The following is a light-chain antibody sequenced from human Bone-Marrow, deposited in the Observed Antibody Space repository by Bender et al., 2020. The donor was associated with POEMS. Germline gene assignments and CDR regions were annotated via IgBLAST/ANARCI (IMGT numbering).Light chain of an antibody. V-gene: IGLV3-21*01. Sequence: SYVLTQPPSVSVAPGETARLSCGGDDIGYKSVHWYHQKPGQAPVMLIYSDKDRPSGIPDRFSGSKSGTSASLAISGLRSEDEAVYYCGTWEGSLRVFGTGTEVTVL. CDR1: DIGYKS. CDR3: GTWEGSLRV. J-gene: IGLJ1*01. CDR2: SDK.